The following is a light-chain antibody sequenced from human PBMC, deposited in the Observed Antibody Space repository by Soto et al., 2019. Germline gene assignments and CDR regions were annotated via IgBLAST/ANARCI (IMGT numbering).Light chain of an antibody. V-gene: IGLV2-23*01. CDR2: EGS. CDR1: SSDVGSYNL. J-gene: IGLJ3*02. CDR3: CSYAGSWV. Sequence: QSVLTQPASVSGSPGQSITISCTGTSSDVGSYNLVSWYQQHPGKAPKLMIYEGSKRPSGVSNRFSGSKSGNTASLTISGLQAEDEAVYYCCSYAGSWVFGGGTKVTVL.